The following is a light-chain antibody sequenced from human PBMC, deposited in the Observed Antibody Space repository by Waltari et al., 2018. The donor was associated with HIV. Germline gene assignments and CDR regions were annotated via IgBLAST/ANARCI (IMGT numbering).Light chain of an antibody. CDR2: GAS. V-gene: IGKV3-20*01. J-gene: IGKJ1*01. CDR3: QQYGTSPLT. CDR1: QSVSSSH. Sequence: EIVLTQSPGTLSLSPGERATLPCRASQSVSSSHLAWYQQKPGQSPRLLIYGASSRATGIPDRFSGSGSGTDFTLTISRLEPEDFALYYCQQYGTSPLTFGQGTKVEIK.